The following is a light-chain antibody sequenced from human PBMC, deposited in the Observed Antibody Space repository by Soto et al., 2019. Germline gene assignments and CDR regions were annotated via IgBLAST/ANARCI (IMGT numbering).Light chain of an antibody. CDR1: QRVSGGF. CDR2: DII. V-gene: IGKV3D-20*01. J-gene: IGKJ1*01. Sequence: EIVLTQSPHTLSLSPGERATLYCGASQRVSGGFLAWYQQKPGPAPRLILYDIIVRATGISDRFSGSGSGTDFTLTISRFYPEDFAVYYCQQYGSSASFGQGTKLDIK. CDR3: QQYGSSAS.